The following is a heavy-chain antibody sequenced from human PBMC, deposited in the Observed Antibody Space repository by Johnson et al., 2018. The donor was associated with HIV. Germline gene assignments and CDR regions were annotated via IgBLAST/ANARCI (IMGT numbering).Heavy chain of an antibody. J-gene: IGHJ3*02. CDR2: IKQDGSEK. CDR3: ARDRGFFSLRARGAFDI. V-gene: IGHV3-7*03. CDR1: GFTFSSYW. Sequence: VQLVESGGGLVQPGGSLRLSCAASGFTFSSYWMSWVRQAPGKRLEWVAHIKQDGSEKYYVDSVKGRFTISRDNAKNSLYLQMNSLRAEDPAFYYCARDRGFFSLRARGAFDIWGQGTMVTVSS. D-gene: IGHD3-10*01.